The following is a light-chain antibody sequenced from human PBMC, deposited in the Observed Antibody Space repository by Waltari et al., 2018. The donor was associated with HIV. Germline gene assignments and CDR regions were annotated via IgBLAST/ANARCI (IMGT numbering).Light chain of an antibody. V-gene: IGKV3-20*01. CDR3: QQYDSPPRT. CDR1: QSVRSSY. CDR2: GVS. Sequence: EILFTQPPGPLPLPPGERAIPPCRPSQSVRSSYLAWYQQKPGQAPRLLIYGVSSRAAGIPDRFSGSGSGTEFILTISRLEAEDFAVYYCQQYDSPPRTFGQGTKVEIK. J-gene: IGKJ1*01.